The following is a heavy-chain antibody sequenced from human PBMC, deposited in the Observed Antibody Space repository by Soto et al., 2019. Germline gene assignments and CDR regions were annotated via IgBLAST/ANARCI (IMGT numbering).Heavy chain of an antibody. V-gene: IGHV1-69*06. Sequence: SVKVSCKASGGTFSSYAISWVRQAPGQGLEWMGGIIPIFGTANYAQKFQGRVTITADKSTSTAYMELSSLRSEDTAVYYCARDRRIYYDFWSGHYGMDVWGQGTTVTVSS. D-gene: IGHD3-3*01. CDR2: IIPIFGTA. CDR1: GGTFSSYA. CDR3: ARDRRIYYDFWSGHYGMDV. J-gene: IGHJ6*02.